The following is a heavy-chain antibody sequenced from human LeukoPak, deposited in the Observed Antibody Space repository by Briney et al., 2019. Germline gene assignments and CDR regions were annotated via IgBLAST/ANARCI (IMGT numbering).Heavy chain of an antibody. CDR1: GGSFSSGSYY. V-gene: IGHV4-61*01. CDR3: ARYSGYDTRLFDY. J-gene: IGHJ4*02. Sequence: SETLSLTCTVSGGSFSSGSYYWSWIRQPPGTGLEWIAYIYYSGSTNYNPSLKSRVTISVDTSKNQFSLKLSSVTAADTAVYYCARYSGYDTRLFDYWGQGTLVTVSS. CDR2: IYYSGST. D-gene: IGHD5-12*01.